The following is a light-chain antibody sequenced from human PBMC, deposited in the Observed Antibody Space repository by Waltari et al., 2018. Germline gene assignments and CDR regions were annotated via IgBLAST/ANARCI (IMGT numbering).Light chain of an antibody. J-gene: IGKJ1*01. Sequence: EIVMTQSPGTLSVSPGERAPLPGRASQSVSTNLAWYRQKPGQAPRLIIYGTSTRATGIPARFSGSGSGTEFTLTISSLQSEDFAVYYCQQYNDWPPWTFGQGTKVEI. CDR1: QSVSTN. CDR2: GTS. V-gene: IGKV3-15*01. CDR3: QQYNDWPPWT.